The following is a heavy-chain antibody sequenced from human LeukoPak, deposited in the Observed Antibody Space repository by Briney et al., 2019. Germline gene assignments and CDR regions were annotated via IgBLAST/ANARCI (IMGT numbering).Heavy chain of an antibody. V-gene: IGHV3-9*03. CDR2: IGWNSGSI. Sequence: GGSLGLSCAASGFNFDDYAMHWVRQAPGKGLEWVSGIGWNSGSIGYANSVKGRFTISRDNAKNSLYLQMNSLRAEDMALYYCAKDVSLGYCSGGTCSAHIDHWGQVTLVTVSS. CDR1: GFNFDDYA. CDR3: AKDVSLGYCSGGTCSAHIDH. J-gene: IGHJ4*02. D-gene: IGHD2-15*01.